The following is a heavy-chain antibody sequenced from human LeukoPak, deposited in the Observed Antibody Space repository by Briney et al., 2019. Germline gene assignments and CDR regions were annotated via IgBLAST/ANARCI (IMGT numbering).Heavy chain of an antibody. CDR2: VYYSGHT. CDR3: APGGDYCSTTSCPS. CDR1: GGSIGSYY. J-gene: IGHJ3*01. V-gene: IGHV4-59*01. D-gene: IGHD2-2*01. Sequence: PSETLSLTCTVSGGSIGSYYWIWIRQPPGKGLEWIGYVYYSGHTNYNPSLKSRVTISVDTSKNQFFLKLRSVTAADTAVYYCAPGGDYCSTTSCPSWGQGTMVTVSS.